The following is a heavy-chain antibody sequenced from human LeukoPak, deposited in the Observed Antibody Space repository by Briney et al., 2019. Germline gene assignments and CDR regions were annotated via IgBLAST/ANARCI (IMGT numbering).Heavy chain of an antibody. Sequence: GGSLRLSCAASGFTFSSYSMNWVRQAPGKGLGWVSSISSSSSYIYYADSVKGRFTISRDNAKNSLYLQMNSLRAEDTAVYCCARDQYYYDSSGYRAEYFQHWGQGTLVTVSS. CDR2: ISSSSSYI. D-gene: IGHD3-22*01. CDR1: GFTFSSYS. CDR3: ARDQYYYDSSGYRAEYFQH. V-gene: IGHV3-21*01. J-gene: IGHJ1*01.